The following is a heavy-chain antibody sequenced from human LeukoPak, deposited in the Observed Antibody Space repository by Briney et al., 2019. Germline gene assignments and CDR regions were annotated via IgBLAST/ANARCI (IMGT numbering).Heavy chain of an antibody. V-gene: IGHV3-66*04. D-gene: IGHD6-19*01. J-gene: IGHJ4*02. CDR2: IYSSGST. CDR3: TRLAVAYFDS. Sequence: GGSLRLSCAASGFTFSSYGMHWVRQAPGKGLEWVAVIYSSGSTYYPDSVKGRFTISRDESKNTLYLQMNSLRAEDTAVYYCTRLAVAYFDSWGQGTLVTVSS. CDR1: GFTFSSYG.